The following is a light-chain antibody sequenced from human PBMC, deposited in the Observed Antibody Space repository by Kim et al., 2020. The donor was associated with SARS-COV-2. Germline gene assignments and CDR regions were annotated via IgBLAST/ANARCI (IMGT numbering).Light chain of an antibody. CDR1: QSVSSSY. CDR3: QQYGSSPYT. Sequence: EIVLTQSPGTLSLSPGERATLSCRASQSVSSSYFAWYQQKPGQAPRPLIYGASSRATGIPDRFSGSGSGTDFTLTISRLEPEDFAVYYCQQYGSSPYTFGQGTKLEI. J-gene: IGKJ2*01. CDR2: GAS. V-gene: IGKV3-20*01.